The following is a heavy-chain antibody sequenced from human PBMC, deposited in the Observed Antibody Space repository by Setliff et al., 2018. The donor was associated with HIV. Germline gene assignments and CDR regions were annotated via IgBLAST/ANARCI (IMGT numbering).Heavy chain of an antibody. CDR1: GYTFTAYG. CDR3: ARDVEHMMDV. V-gene: IGHV1-18*01. Sequence: ASVKVSCKPSGYTFTAYGLSWVRQAPGQGLEWMGWIATYSDETGYAQNLQGRVTMTTDTSTNTAYLELRSLRSDDTAVYYCARDVEHMMDVWGQGTTVTVSS. J-gene: IGHJ6*02. CDR2: IATYSDET.